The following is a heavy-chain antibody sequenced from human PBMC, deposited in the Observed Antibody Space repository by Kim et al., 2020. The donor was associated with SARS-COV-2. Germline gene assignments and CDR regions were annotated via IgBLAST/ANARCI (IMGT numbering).Heavy chain of an antibody. D-gene: IGHD3-3*01. CDR3: ARFPIYDFWSGYYYGMDV. Sequence: GRFTISRETAKNTLYLQMTSLRAEDTAVYYCARFPIYDFWSGYYYGMDVWGQGTTVTVSS. J-gene: IGHJ6*02. V-gene: IGHV3-74*01.